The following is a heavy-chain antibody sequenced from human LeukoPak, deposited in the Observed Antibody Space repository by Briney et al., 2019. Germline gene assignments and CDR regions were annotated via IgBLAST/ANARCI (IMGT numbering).Heavy chain of an antibody. CDR1: GGSISSSSYY. V-gene: IGHV4-39*01. D-gene: IGHD3-3*01. CDR2: IYYSGST. CDR3: ARTIFGVVIKPSIAFDI. J-gene: IGHJ3*02. Sequence: SETLSLTCTVSGGSISSSSYYWGWIRQPPGKGLEWIGSIYYSGSTYYNPSLKSRVTISVDTPKNQFSLKLSSVTAADTAVYYCARTIFGVVIKPSIAFDIWGQGTMVTVSS.